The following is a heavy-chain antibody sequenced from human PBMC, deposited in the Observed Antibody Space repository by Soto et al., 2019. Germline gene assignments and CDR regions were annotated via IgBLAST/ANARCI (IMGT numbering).Heavy chain of an antibody. CDR1: GFTFSSYW. CDR3: AREGADYIWGSETYDMGY. CDR2: IKQDGSEK. D-gene: IGHD3-16*01. V-gene: IGHV3-7*01. J-gene: IGHJ4*02. Sequence: GESLKISCAASGFTFSSYWMSWVRQAPGKGLEWVANIKQDGSEKYYVDSVKGRFTISRDNAKNSLYLQMNSLRAEDTAVYYCAREGADYIWGSETYDMGYWGQGTLVTVSS.